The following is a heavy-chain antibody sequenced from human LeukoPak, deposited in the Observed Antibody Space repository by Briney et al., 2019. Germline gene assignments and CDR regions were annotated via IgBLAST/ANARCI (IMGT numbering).Heavy chain of an antibody. V-gene: IGHV1-2*02. CDR3: ARAHGSGSSEGDAFDI. D-gene: IGHD1-26*01. Sequence: ASVKVSCKASGYTFTGYYMHWVRQAPGQGLEWMGWINPNSGGTNYAQKFQGRVTMTRDTSTSTVHMELSSLRSEDTAVYYCARAHGSGSSEGDAFDIWGQGTMVTVSS. J-gene: IGHJ3*02. CDR2: INPNSGGT. CDR1: GYTFTGYY.